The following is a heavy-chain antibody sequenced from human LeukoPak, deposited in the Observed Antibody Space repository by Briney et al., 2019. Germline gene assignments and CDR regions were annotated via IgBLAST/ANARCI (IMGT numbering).Heavy chain of an antibody. CDR1: GFTVSSIH. D-gene: IGHD3-22*01. V-gene: IGHV3-53*01. CDR2: TYTGGNS. Sequence: GGSLRLSCAASGFTVSSIHMVWVRQALGKGLEWDSVTYTGGNSYYADSVKGRFIISRDISKNTLYLQMNSLRAEDSALYYCARGGRGSAAVVAPRSFDIWGQGTMVTVSS. CDR3: ARGGRGSAAVVAPRSFDI. J-gene: IGHJ3*02.